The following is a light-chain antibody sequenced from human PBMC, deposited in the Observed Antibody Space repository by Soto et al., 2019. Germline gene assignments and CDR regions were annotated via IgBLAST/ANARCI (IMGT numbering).Light chain of an antibody. V-gene: IGKV1-5*01. Sequence: IQMTQSPSTLSAAVGARVTVTFLASQSINGWLAWYQQKPGKAPKLLIYDASSLHSGVPSRFTGSGFGTEFTLTISSLQPEDFATYYCQQYHRYSRTFGQGTKVDIK. CDR2: DAS. CDR1: QSINGW. CDR3: QQYHRYSRT. J-gene: IGKJ1*01.